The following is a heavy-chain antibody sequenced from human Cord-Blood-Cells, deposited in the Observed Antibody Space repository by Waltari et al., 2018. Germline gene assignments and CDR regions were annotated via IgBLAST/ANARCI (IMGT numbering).Heavy chain of an antibody. V-gene: IGHV4-39*07. CDR3: ARPGYYDSSGYYFDY. J-gene: IGHJ4*02. D-gene: IGHD3-22*01. CDR2: IYYSGRT. CDR1: GGSISSSSYY. Sequence: QLQLQESGPGLVKPSETLSLTCTVSGGSISSSSYYWGWSRQPPGKGLEWIGSIYYSGRTYYNPSLKSRVTISVDTSKNQFSLKLSSVTAADTAVYYCARPGYYDSSGYYFDYWGQGTLVTVSS.